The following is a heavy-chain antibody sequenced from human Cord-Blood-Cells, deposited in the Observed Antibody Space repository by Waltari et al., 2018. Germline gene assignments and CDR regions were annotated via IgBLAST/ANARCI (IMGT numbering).Heavy chain of an antibody. V-gene: IGHV2-26*01. J-gene: IGHJ4*02. Sequence: QVTLKESGPVLVKPTEPLTLTCTVSGFSLSNARMGVSWTRQPPGKALEWLAPIFSNDEKSYSTSLKSRLTISKDTSKSQVVLTMTNMDPVDTATYYCARISPESRVVDYWGQGTLVTVSS. CDR1: GFSLSNARMG. CDR3: ARISPESRVVDY. CDR2: IFSNDEK.